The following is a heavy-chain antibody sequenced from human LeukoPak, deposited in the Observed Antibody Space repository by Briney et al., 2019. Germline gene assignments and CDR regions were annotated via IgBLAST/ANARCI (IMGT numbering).Heavy chain of an antibody. CDR3: ARMGRGGGDSFDY. CDR2: IYYSGST. D-gene: IGHD3-16*01. CDR1: GGSISSSSYY. J-gene: IGHJ4*02. Sequence: SETLSLTCTVSGGSISSSSYYWSWIRQPPGKGLEWIGYIYYSGSTNYNPSLKSRVTISVDTSKNQFSLKLSSVTAADTAVYYCARMGRGGGDSFDYWGQGTLVTVSS. V-gene: IGHV4-61*01.